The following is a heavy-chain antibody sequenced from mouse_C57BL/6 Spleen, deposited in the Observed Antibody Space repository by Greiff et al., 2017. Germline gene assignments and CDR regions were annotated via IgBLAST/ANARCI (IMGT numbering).Heavy chain of an antibody. CDR2: IDPSDSYT. CDR1: GYTFTSYW. J-gene: IGHJ2*01. CDR3: ARSIPNLFDY. Sequence: VQLQQPGAELVKPGASVKLSCKASGYTFTSYWMQWVKQRPGQGLEWIGEIDPSDSYTNYNQKFKGKATLTVDTSSSTAYMQRSSLTSEDSAVYYCARSIPNLFDYWGQGTTLTVSS. D-gene: IGHD6-1*01. V-gene: IGHV1-50*01.